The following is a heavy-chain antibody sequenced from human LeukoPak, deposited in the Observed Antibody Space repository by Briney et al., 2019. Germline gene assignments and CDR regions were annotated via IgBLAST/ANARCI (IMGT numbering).Heavy chain of an antibody. V-gene: IGHV3-74*01. CDR1: GFTFSSYW. CDR3: ARESGRYSSEHDY. D-gene: IGHD6-25*01. CDR2: INTDGSST. Sequence: PGGSLRLSCVASGFTFSSYWMHWVRQAPGKGLVWVSRINTDGSSTSYADSVKGRFTISRDNAKNTLYLQMNSLRAEDTAVYYCARESGRYSSEHDYWGQGTLVTVSS. J-gene: IGHJ4*02.